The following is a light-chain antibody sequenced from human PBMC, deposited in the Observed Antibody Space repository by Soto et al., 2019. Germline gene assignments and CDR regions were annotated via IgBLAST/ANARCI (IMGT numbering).Light chain of an antibody. J-gene: IGKJ1*01. CDR1: QSLVHRDGNTY. CDR2: KVS. Sequence: DVVMTQTPLSSPVTLGQSAPISCRSSQSLVHRDGNTYLTWFHQRPGQPPRLLLYKVSNRFSGVPDRFSGSGAGTDFTLIISRVDTEDVGVYYCMQLTHFPWTFGQGTKVEIK. V-gene: IGKV2-24*01. CDR3: MQLTHFPWT.